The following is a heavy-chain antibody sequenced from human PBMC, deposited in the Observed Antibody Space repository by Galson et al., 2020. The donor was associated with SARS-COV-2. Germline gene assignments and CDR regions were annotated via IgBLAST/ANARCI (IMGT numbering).Heavy chain of an antibody. CDR2: LYYSGST. Sequence: TLSLTCTVSGGSITSHYWSWIRQPPGKGLEWVGYLYYSGSTSYNPSLKSRVTISIDTSKKQFSLKLRSVTAADTAVYYCASGYTSDWYYFDYWGQGTLVTVSS. V-gene: IGHV4-59*11. CDR3: ASGYTSDWYYFDY. CDR1: GGSITSHY. J-gene: IGHJ4*02. D-gene: IGHD6-19*01.